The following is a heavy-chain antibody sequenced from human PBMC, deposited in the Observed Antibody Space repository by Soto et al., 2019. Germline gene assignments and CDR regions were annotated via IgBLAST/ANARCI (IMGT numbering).Heavy chain of an antibody. CDR1: GGTFSSYA. CDR2: IIPIFGTA. D-gene: IGHD2-2*01. Sequence: SVKGSCTVSGGTFSSYAIRWVRQAPGQGLEWMGGIIPIFGTANYAQKFQGRVTITADKSTSTAYMELSSLRSEATAVDYCATRQKYHMDVWGQGTTVTFSS. CDR3: ATRQKYHMDV. V-gene: IGHV1-69*06. J-gene: IGHJ6*02.